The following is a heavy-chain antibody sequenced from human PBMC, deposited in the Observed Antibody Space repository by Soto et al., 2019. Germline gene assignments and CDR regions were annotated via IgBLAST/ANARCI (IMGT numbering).Heavy chain of an antibody. J-gene: IGHJ4*02. D-gene: IGHD6-19*01. CDR3: ASLVLGGWYAVDY. CDR2: IYYSGST. Sequence: QLQLQESGPGLVKPSETLSLTCTVSGGSISSSSYYWGWIRQPPGKGLEWIGSIYYSGSTYYNPSLKSRVTISVDTSKNQFSLKLSSVTAADTAVYYCASLVLGGWYAVDYWGQGTLVTVSS. CDR1: GGSISSSSYY. V-gene: IGHV4-39*01.